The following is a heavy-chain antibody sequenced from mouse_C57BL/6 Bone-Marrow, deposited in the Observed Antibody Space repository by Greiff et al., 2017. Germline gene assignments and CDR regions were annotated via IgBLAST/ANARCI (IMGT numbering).Heavy chain of an antibody. CDR3: TRSGGCFPWFAY. V-gene: IGHV1-84*01. Sequence: QVQLKESGPELVKPGASVKISCKASGYTFTDYYINWVKQRPGQGLEWIGWLYPGSGNTKYNEKFKGKATLTVDTSSSSAYMQLSSLTSEYSADYCCTRSGGCFPWFAYWGQGTLVTVSA. J-gene: IGHJ3*01. CDR1: GYTFTDYY. CDR2: LYPGSGNT. D-gene: IGHD4-1*01.